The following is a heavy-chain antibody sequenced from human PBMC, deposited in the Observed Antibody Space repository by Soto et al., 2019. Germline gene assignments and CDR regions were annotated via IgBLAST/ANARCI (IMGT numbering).Heavy chain of an antibody. CDR3: ARGNMVRGVIITYYYYYYMDV. V-gene: IGHV1-8*01. Sequence: ASVKVSCKASGYTFTSYDINWVRQATGQGLERMGWMNPNSGNTGYAQKFQGRVTMTRNTSISTAYMELSSLRSEDTAVYYCARGNMVRGVIITYYYYYYMDVWGKGTTVTVSS. J-gene: IGHJ6*03. CDR2: MNPNSGNT. CDR1: GYTFTSYD. D-gene: IGHD3-10*01.